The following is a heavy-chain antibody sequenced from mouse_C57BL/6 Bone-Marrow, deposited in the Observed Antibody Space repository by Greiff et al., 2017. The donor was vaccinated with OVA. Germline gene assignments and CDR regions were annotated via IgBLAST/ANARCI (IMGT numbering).Heavy chain of an antibody. J-gene: IGHJ3*01. V-gene: IGHV10-1*01. CDR2: IRSKSNNYAT. CDR1: GFSFNTYA. Sequence: EVQLVESGGGLVQPKGSLKLSCAASGFSFNTYAMNWVRQAPGKGLEWVARIRSKSNNYATYYADSVKDRFTISRDDSESMLYLQMNNLKSEDTAIYYCVRHEGYGNYSLAYWGQGTLVTVSA. D-gene: IGHD2-10*02. CDR3: VRHEGYGNYSLAY.